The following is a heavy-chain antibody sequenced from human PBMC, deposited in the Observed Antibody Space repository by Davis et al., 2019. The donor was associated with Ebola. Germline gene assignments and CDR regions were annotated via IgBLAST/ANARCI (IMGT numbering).Heavy chain of an antibody. J-gene: IGHJ5*02. CDR1: GYSFTSYW. V-gene: IGHV5-51*01. D-gene: IGHD3-3*01. CDR3: ARLRDYDFWSGYSGWFDP. Sequence: GESLKISCKGSGYSFTSYWIGWVRQMPGKGLEWMGIIYPGDSDTRYSPSFQGQVTISADKSISTAYLQWSSLKASDTAMYYCARLRDYDFWSGYSGWFDPWGQGTLVTVSS. CDR2: IYPGDSDT.